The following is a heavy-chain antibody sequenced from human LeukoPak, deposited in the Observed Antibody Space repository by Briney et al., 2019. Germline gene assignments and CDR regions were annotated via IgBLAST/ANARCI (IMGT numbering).Heavy chain of an antibody. CDR1: GGTFSSYA. Sequence: ASVKVSRKASGGTFSSYAISWVRQAPGQGLEWMGGIIPIFGTANYAQKFQGRVTITADESTSTAYMELSSLRSEDTAVYYCARAPRITIFGVVTSAFDYWGQGTLVTVSS. CDR2: IIPIFGTA. J-gene: IGHJ4*02. D-gene: IGHD3-3*01. CDR3: ARAPRITIFGVVTSAFDY. V-gene: IGHV1-69*13.